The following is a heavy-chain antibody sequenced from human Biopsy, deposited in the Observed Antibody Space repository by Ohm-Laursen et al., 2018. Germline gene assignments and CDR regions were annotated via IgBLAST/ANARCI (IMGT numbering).Heavy chain of an antibody. D-gene: IGHD3-10*01. CDR2: ITSRTSST. CDR1: GFTFNVYS. Sequence: SLRLSRSASGFTFNVYSIVWVRQAPGKGLEWVSSITSRTSSTYYADSVKGRVTISRDNANNSVSLQMNNLRVDDTAVYYCARWYGDLFYYYNGMDVWGQGTTVTVSS. J-gene: IGHJ6*02. CDR3: ARWYGDLFYYYNGMDV. V-gene: IGHV3-21*01.